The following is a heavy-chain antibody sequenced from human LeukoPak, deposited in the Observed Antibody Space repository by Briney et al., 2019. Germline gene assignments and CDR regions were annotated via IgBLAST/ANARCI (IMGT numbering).Heavy chain of an antibody. D-gene: IGHD3-10*01. CDR2: ISGSGGST. Sequence: GSLRLSCAASGFTFSSYAMSWVRQTPGKGLEWVSAISGSGGSTYYADPVEGRFTISRDNSNNTLYLQMNSLRAEDTAVYYCAKGKVSDSWGQGTLVTVSS. CDR3: AKGKVSDS. J-gene: IGHJ4*02. V-gene: IGHV3-23*01. CDR1: GFTFSSYA.